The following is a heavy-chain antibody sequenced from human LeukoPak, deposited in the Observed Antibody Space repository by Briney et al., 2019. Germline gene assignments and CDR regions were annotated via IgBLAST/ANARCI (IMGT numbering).Heavy chain of an antibody. CDR1: GGSISSGSYY. Sequence: PSETLSLTCTVSGGSISSGSYYWSWIRQPAGKGLEWIGRIYTSGSTNYNPSLKSRVTISVDTSKNQFSLKLSSVTAADTAVYYCARRYLVRATYYYGSGSHYRWFDPWGQGTLVTVSS. J-gene: IGHJ5*02. CDR2: IYTSGST. D-gene: IGHD3-10*01. CDR3: ARRYLVRATYYYGSGSHYRWFDP. V-gene: IGHV4-61*02.